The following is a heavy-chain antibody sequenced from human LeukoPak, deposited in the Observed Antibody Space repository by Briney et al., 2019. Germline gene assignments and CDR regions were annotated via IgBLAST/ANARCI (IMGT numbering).Heavy chain of an antibody. CDR3: ARDVGWDSSLVTTTRSDY. D-gene: IGHD2-21*02. J-gene: IGHJ4*02. V-gene: IGHV3-7*01. CDR1: GFTLTDNW. Sequence: GGSLRLSCEASGFTLTDNWLNWVRQAPGKGLEWLSNIKQDGSVKYYVDAVKGRFTISRDNAKNSLFLQMNSLRAEDTAVYYCARDVGWDSSLVTTTRSDYWGQGTLVNVSS. CDR2: IKQDGSVK.